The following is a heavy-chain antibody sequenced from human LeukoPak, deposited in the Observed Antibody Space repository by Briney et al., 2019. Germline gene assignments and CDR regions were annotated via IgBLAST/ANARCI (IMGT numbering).Heavy chain of an antibody. Sequence: PGGSLRLSCAASGFTVSSIYMNWVRQAPGKGLEWVSLIFSGGTTHHADSVKGRFTISRDNSKNTVYLQMNSLRVDDTAVYYCARRRSKAYENWGQGTLVTVSS. V-gene: IGHV3-53*01. CDR3: ARRRSKAYEN. J-gene: IGHJ4*02. CDR2: IFSGGTT. CDR1: GFTVSSIY. D-gene: IGHD3-22*01.